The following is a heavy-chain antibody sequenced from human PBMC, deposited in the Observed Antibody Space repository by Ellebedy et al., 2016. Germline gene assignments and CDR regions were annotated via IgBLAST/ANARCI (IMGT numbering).Heavy chain of an antibody. D-gene: IGHD1-26*01. CDR3: VRGAYGIYRRDFDH. CDR2: ISSDGGST. CDR1: GFTFSSHA. J-gene: IGHJ4*02. V-gene: IGHV3-64*01. Sequence: GGSLRLXCAASGFTFSSHAMHWVRQAPGKGLEYVSGISSDGGSTYHANSVKARFTISRDNFKNTLYLQMGSLRAEDMAVYYCVRGAYGIYRRDFDHWGQGTLVTVSS.